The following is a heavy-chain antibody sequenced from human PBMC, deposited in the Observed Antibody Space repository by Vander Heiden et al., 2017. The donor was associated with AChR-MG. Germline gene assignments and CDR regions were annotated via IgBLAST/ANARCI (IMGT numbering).Heavy chain of an antibody. Sequence: EVQLVESGGGLVQPGGSLRLPCAASGFPFSSYWMHWVRQAPGKGLVWVSRINSDGSSTSYADSVKGRFTISRDNAKNTLYLQMNSLRAEDTAVYYCARDNSAAGNAFDIWGQGTMVTVSS. CDR1: GFPFSSYW. D-gene: IGHD6-13*01. V-gene: IGHV3-74*01. CDR3: ARDNSAAGNAFDI. CDR2: INSDGSST. J-gene: IGHJ3*02.